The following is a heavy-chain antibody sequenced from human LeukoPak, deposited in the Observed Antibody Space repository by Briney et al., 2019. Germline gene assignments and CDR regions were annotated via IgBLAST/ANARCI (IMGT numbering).Heavy chain of an antibody. Sequence: GASVTVSCKASGNTFTVYYMHWVRQAPGQGLEWMGWINPKSGGTNYAQRFQGRVTMTRDTSITTAYMELSRLRSDDTAVYHCASVKLGPEGYFDSWGQGTLVTVSS. J-gene: IGHJ4*02. CDR1: GNTFTVYY. CDR3: ASVKLGPEGYFDS. V-gene: IGHV1-2*02. CDR2: INPKSGGT. D-gene: IGHD6-13*01.